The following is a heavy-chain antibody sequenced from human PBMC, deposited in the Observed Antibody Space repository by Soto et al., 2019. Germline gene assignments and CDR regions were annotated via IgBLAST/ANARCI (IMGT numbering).Heavy chain of an antibody. CDR1: GGSFSGYY. V-gene: IGHV4-34*01. D-gene: IGHD3-3*01. J-gene: IGHJ6*03. CDR3: ARGGGFRFWSGYPYYYYMDV. CDR2: INHSGST. Sequence: SETLSLTCAVYGGSFSGYYWSWIRQPPGKGLEWIGEINHSGSTNYNPSLKSRVTISVDTSKNQFSLKLSSVTAADTAVYYCARGGGFRFWSGYPYYYYMDVWGKGTTVTVSS.